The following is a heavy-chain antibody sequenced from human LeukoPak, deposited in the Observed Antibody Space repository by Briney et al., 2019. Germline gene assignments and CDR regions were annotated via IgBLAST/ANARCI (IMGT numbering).Heavy chain of an antibody. CDR1: GFTFSRYE. V-gene: IGHV3-48*03. CDR2: ISGSGSTT. CDR3: ARAGWLRFQNDF. D-gene: IGHD5-12*01. Sequence: GGSLRLSCAASGFTFSRYEMTWVRQAPGKGLEWVSYISGSGSTTYYADSVKGRFTISRVNAKNSLYLRMNDLRAEDTAVYYCARAGWLRFQNDFWGQGTLVTVSS. J-gene: IGHJ4*02.